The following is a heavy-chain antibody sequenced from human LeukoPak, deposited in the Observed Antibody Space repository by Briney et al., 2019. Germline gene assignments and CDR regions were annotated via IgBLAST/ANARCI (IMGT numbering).Heavy chain of an antibody. CDR2: INPESGAT. D-gene: IGHD3-10*01. CDR1: GYPFSGYY. Sequence: ASVQVSCKASGYPFSGYYIHWVRQGPGQGLEGLGWINPESGATKYAQRFEGRVTLTRDTSVTTVHMELSGLRYDDSAVYYCARENLNYYGSGSYLYWGQGSQVTVSS. CDR3: ARENLNYYGSGSYLY. J-gene: IGHJ4*02. V-gene: IGHV1-2*02.